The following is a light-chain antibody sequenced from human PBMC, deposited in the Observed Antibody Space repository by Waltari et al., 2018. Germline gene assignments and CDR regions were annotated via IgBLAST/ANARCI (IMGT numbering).Light chain of an antibody. CDR1: QSIGIW. J-gene: IGKJ1*01. CDR2: DAS. Sequence: DIQVTQSPSTLSASVGDRVTITFRASQSIGIWLAWYQQKPGKAPKVLIYDASTLESGVPSRFSASGSGTDFSLTISGLQPEDFATYYCQQYHAYSWAFGQGTKVEVK. CDR3: QQYHAYSWA. V-gene: IGKV1-5*01.